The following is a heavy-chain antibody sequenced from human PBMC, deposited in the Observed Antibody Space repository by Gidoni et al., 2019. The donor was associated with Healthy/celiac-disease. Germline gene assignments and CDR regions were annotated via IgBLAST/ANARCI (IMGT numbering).Heavy chain of an antibody. CDR1: GGSFSGYY. CDR2: INHSGST. CDR3: ARGRLDSSLPHAFDI. J-gene: IGHJ3*02. V-gene: IGHV4-34*01. Sequence: QVQLQQWGAGLLKPSETLSLTCAVYGGSFSGYYWSWIRQPPGKGLEWIGEINHSGSTNYNPSLKSRVTISVDTSKNQFSLKLSSVTAADTAVYYCARGRLDSSLPHAFDIWGQGTMVTVSS. D-gene: IGHD2-15*01.